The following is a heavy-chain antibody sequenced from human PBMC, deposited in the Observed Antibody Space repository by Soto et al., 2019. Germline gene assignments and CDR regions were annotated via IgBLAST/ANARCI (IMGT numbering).Heavy chain of an antibody. CDR1: GFTFSSYS. CDR2: ISSSSSYI. V-gene: IGHV3-21*01. Sequence: GGSLRLSCAASGFTFSSYSMNWVRQAPGKGLEWVSSISSSSSYIYYADSVKGRFTISRDNAKNSLYLQMNSLRAEDTAVYYCARDRFSSSPTGYFQHWGQGTLVTVSS. J-gene: IGHJ1*01. D-gene: IGHD6-13*01. CDR3: ARDRFSSSPTGYFQH.